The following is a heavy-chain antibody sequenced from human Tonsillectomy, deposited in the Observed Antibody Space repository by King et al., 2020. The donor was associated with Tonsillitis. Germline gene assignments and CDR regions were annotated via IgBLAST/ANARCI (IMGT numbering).Heavy chain of an antibody. J-gene: IGHJ6*03. CDR2: ISTYNGKT. D-gene: IGHD3-10*01. CDR3: ARDLYYYYGSGSSDYYYMDV. V-gene: IGHV1-18*01. CDR1: GYSFTNYG. Sequence: VQLVQSGAEVKKPGASMKVSCKASGYSFTNYGISWVRQAPGQGLEWMGWISTYNGKTNYAQKLQGRVTMTTDTSTSTAYMELRSLRSDDTAVYYCARDLYYYYGSGSSDYYYMDVWGKGTTVTVSS.